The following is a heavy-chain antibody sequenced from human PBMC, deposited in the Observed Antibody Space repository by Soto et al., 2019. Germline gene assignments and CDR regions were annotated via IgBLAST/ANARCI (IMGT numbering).Heavy chain of an antibody. CDR1: GYTFTSYD. D-gene: IGHD3-22*01. V-gene: IGHV1-8*01. CDR3: ASPDYYDSSGYGYPLDY. J-gene: IGHJ4*02. Sequence: ASVKVSCKASGYTFTSYDINWVRQATGQGLEWMGWMNPNSGNTGYAQKLQGRVTMTTDTSTSTAYMELRSLRSDDTAVYYCASPDYYDSSGYGYPLDYWGQGTLVTVSS. CDR2: MNPNSGNT.